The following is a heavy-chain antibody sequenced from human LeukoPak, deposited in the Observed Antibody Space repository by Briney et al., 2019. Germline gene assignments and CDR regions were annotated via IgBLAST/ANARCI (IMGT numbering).Heavy chain of an antibody. CDR2: ISNGNSPI. CDR3: ARGFPARRGAFDI. Sequence: PGGSLRLSCAASGFTFSSYSMNWVRQAPGKGLEWVSYISNGNSPIYYADSVKGRFTISRDNAKNSLYLQMYSLRAEDTAVYYCARGFPARRGAFDIWGQGTKVTVSS. D-gene: IGHD6-6*01. CDR1: GFTFSSYS. J-gene: IGHJ3*02. V-gene: IGHV3-48*01.